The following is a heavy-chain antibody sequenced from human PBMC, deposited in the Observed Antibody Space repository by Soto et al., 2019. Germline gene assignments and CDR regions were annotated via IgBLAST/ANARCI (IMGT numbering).Heavy chain of an antibody. Sequence: GESLKLTCQGSGYSFPSYWIAWVRQMPGKGREWMGIVYPGDSDTRYSPSFQGQVTISADKSISTAYLQWSSLKASDTAMYYCARLSGCRNGVCYKFDYWGHGTLVTVAS. CDR2: VYPGDSDT. J-gene: IGHJ4*01. CDR3: ARLSGCRNGVCYKFDY. CDR1: GYSFPSYW. D-gene: IGHD2-8*01. V-gene: IGHV5-51*01.